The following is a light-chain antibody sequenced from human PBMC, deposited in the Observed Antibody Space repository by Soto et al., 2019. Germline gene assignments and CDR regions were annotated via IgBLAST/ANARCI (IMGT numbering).Light chain of an antibody. CDR1: SSNIGAGYD. V-gene: IGLV1-40*01. J-gene: IGLJ1*01. Sequence: QSVLTQPPSVSGAPGQRVTISCTGSSSNIGAGYDVHWYQQLPGTAPKLLIYANGNRPSGVPDRFSGSKSGTSASLAITGLQAEDEAHYYCQSYDRSLSGYVLGTGTKVTVL. CDR2: ANG. CDR3: QSYDRSLSGYV.